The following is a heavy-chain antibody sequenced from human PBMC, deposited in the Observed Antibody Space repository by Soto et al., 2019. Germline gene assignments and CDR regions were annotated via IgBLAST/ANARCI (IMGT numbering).Heavy chain of an antibody. J-gene: IGHJ6*03. Sequence: GGSLRLSCAASGFTFSSCSMRWVRQAPGKGLEWVSAISSSGDKTYYADSVKGRFTISRDNSKNTVILQMNSLRDEDTAVYFCAEVGSGSGYSHHMDAWGKGITVTVSS. CDR1: GFTFSSCS. CDR2: ISSSGDKT. V-gene: IGHV3-23*01. CDR3: AEVGSGSGYSHHMDA. D-gene: IGHD3-3*01.